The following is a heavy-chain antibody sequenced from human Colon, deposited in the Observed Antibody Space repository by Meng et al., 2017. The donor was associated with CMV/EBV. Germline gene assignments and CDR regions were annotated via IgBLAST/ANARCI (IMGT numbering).Heavy chain of an antibody. D-gene: IGHD2-2*01. Sequence: SDWCFNCDDSLWRWLRQPPGKGLVWIAYIHYIGNTNYYPALKRRVSMSIGTSTNNSSLTLFAVTAADTAVDYCSRDVMLPAPFVDPCGQGTLVTVAS. V-gene: IGHV4-61*03. CDR2: IHYIGNT. CDR1: DWCFNCDDSL. J-gene: IGHJ5*02. CDR3: SRDVMLPAPFVDP.